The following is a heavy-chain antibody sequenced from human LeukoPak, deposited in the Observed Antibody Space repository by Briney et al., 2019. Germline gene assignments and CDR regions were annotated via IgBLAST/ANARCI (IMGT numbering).Heavy chain of an antibody. CDR3: ARGKVATIEDY. Sequence: SETLSLTCTVSGGSISSYYWSWIRQPPGKGLEWIGYTYYSGSTNYNPSLKSRVTISVDTSKNQFSLKLSSVTAADTAVYYCARGKVATIEDYWGQGTLVTVSS. V-gene: IGHV4-59*01. D-gene: IGHD5-12*01. J-gene: IGHJ4*02. CDR1: GGSISSYY. CDR2: TYYSGST.